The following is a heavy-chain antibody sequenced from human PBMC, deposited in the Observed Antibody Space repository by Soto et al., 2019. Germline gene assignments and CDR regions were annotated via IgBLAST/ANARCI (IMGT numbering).Heavy chain of an antibody. J-gene: IGHJ5*02. V-gene: IGHV3-21*01. CDR3: TRDASRDSSARGWFDP. D-gene: IGHD6-13*01. CDR1: GFTFRSFT. CDR2: ISSNSAYI. Sequence: GGSLRLSCAASGFTFRSFTMNCVRQAPWKGLEWVSTISSNSAYIYYTDALRGRFTISRDNAKNSLHLQMNSLRAEDTAVYYCTRDASRDSSARGWFDPWGPGTMVTVSS.